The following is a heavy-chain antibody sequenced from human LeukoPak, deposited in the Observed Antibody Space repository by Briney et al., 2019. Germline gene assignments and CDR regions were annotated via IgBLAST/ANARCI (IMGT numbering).Heavy chain of an antibody. Sequence: GSSVKVSCKASGYTFIDYYVHWVRQAPGQGLEWMGWINPNSGGTNHAQKFQGRVTMTRDTSISTAYMELSRLTSDDTAVYYCARVPCIATTCPSYNWFDPWGQGTLVTVSS. D-gene: IGHD2-2*01. CDR3: ARVPCIATTCPSYNWFDP. V-gene: IGHV1-2*02. CDR2: INPNSGGT. J-gene: IGHJ5*02. CDR1: GYTFIDYY.